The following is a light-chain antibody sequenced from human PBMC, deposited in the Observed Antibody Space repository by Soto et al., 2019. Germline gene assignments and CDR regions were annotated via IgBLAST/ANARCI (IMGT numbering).Light chain of an antibody. CDR3: QKYGSSPRK. Sequence: EIVLTQSPGTLSLSPGERSTLSCRASQTVSSSYLAWYQQKPGQAPRLLIYGASNRATGIPDRFGGSGSGADFTLTISRLEPEDFAVYYCQKYGSSPRKCGQGTKGDIK. CDR1: QTVSSSY. CDR2: GAS. V-gene: IGKV3-20*01. J-gene: IGKJ1*01.